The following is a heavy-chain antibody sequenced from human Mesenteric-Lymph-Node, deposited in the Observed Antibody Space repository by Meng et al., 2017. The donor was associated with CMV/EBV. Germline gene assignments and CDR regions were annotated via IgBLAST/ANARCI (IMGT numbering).Heavy chain of an antibody. CDR1: GGSFSGYY. D-gene: IGHD3-9*01. CDR2: IYDSGIT. V-gene: IGHV4-59*01. J-gene: IGHJ4*02. Sequence: SETLSLTCAVYGGSFSGYYWTWIRQPPGKGLEWIGYIYDSGITDYNPSLKSRVAISIDTSKNQFSLRLTSVTAADTAVYYCAREADYNKLDYWGQGTLVTVSS. CDR3: AREADYNKLDY.